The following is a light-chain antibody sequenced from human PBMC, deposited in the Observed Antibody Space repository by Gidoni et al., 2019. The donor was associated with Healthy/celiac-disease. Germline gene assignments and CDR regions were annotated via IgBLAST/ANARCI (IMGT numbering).Light chain of an antibody. Sequence: NFLLTQPHSVSQSPGTTVTISCTGSSGSIASNYVQWYQQRPGSAPTTVIYEDNQRPSGVPDRFSGSIDSSSNSASLTISGLKTEDEADYYCQSYDSSNHKVFGGGTKLTVL. V-gene: IGLV6-57*02. CDR3: QSYDSSNHKV. CDR2: EDN. J-gene: IGLJ3*02. CDR1: SGSIASNY.